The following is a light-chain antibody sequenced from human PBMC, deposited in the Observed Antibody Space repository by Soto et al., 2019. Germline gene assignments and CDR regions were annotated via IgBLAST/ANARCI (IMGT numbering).Light chain of an antibody. CDR2: KAS. CDR3: QQYNSYPFT. CDR1: QSISSW. Sequence: DIQMTQSPSTLSASVGDRVTITCRASQSISSWLAWYQQKPGKAPKVLIYKASSLESGVPSRFSGSGSGTEFTLTISSLQPDDFAPYYCQQYNSYPFTFGGGTKVEIK. V-gene: IGKV1-5*03. J-gene: IGKJ4*01.